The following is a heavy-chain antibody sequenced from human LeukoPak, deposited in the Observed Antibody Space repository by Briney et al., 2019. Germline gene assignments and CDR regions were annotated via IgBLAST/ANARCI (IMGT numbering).Heavy chain of an antibody. J-gene: IGHJ1*01. CDR1: GYTFTNYY. D-gene: IGHD3-22*01. Sequence: ASVKVSCKASGYTFTNYYVHWVRQAPGQGLEWMGIIKPSGGGTSYALKFQGRVTMTRDTSTSTAYMELSSLRSEDTAVYYCARDHFDSSGYYYLLGYFEHWGQGTLVTVYS. CDR3: ARDHFDSSGYYYLLGYFEH. CDR2: IKPSGGGT. V-gene: IGHV1-46*01.